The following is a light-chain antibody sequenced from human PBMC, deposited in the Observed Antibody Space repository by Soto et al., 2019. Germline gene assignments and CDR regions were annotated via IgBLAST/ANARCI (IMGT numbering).Light chain of an antibody. V-gene: IGLV2-18*02. Sequence: QSALTQPPSVSGSPGQSVTISCTGTSSDVGNYNRVSWYQQPPGTAPKLMIYEVTNRPSGVPDRFSGSKSGNTASLTISGLQAADEADYYCSSYTTSSTYVFGTGTQLTVL. CDR3: SSYTTSSTYV. J-gene: IGLJ1*01. CDR1: SSDVGNYNR. CDR2: EVT.